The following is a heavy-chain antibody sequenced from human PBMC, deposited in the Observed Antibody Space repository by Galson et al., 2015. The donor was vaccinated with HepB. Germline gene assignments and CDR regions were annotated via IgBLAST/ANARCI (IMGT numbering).Heavy chain of an antibody. CDR2: TDPSDSYT. CDR1: GYSFTSYW. V-gene: IGHV5-10-1*01. Sequence: QSGAEVKKPGESLKISCKGSGYSFTSYWISWVRQMPGKGLEWMGRTDPSDSYTNYSPSFQGHVTISADKSISTAYLQWSSLKASDTAMYYCARIYGGNFPFDYWGQGTLVTVSS. CDR3: ARIYGGNFPFDY. J-gene: IGHJ4*02. D-gene: IGHD4-23*01.